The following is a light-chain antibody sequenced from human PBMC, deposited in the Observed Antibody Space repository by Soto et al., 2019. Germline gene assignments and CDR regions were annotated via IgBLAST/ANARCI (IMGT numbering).Light chain of an antibody. CDR3: ATWDGSLSVVV. Sequence: QSVLTQPPSASGTPGQRVTISCSGSSSNIGNNNVYWYQQFPGTAPKRLIYDNNQRPSGVPDRFSGSKSGTSASLAISGLRSEDEAYYYCATWDGSLSVVVFGGGTKLTVL. CDR2: DNN. CDR1: SSNIGNNN. J-gene: IGLJ2*01. V-gene: IGLV1-47*02.